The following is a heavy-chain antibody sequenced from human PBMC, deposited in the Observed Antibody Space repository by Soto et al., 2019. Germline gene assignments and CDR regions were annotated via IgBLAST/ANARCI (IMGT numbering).Heavy chain of an antibody. CDR1: GFTFSSYA. J-gene: IGHJ3*02. CDR2: ISYDGSNK. Sequence: QVQLVESGGGVVQPGRSLRLSCAASGFTFSSYAMHWVRQAPGKGLEWVAVISYDGSNKYYAESVKGRFTISRDNSKNTLYLQMNSLRAEDTAVYYCALTSMITFGGVIVRRTIGAFDIWGQGTMVTVSS. D-gene: IGHD3-16*02. CDR3: ALTSMITFGGVIVRRTIGAFDI. V-gene: IGHV3-30-3*01.